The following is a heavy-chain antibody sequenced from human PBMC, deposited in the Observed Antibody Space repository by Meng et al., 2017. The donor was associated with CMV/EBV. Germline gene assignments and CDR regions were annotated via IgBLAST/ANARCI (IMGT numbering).Heavy chain of an antibody. V-gene: IGHV1-69*01. J-gene: IGHJ4*02. CDR2: IIPVFETA. Sequence: FVQSAGEVTKPGSSVTGSCKTAGGTFSTFAISWVRQAPGEGLEWMGGIIPVFETANYAERFQDRVTITADDSTTTAYMELSSLRADDTALYSCARGGDSWYSDYWGQGTLVTVSS. CDR1: GGTFSTFA. D-gene: IGHD1-26*01. CDR3: ARGGDSWYSDY.